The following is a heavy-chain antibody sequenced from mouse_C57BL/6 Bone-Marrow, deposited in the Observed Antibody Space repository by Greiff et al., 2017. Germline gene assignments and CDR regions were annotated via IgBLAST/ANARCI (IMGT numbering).Heavy chain of an antibody. V-gene: IGHV8-8*01. CDR3: ARARPYDGSSPYYAMDY. CDR2: IWWDDDK. Sequence: QVTLKVSGPGILQPSQTLSLTCSFSGFSLSTFGMGVGWIRQPSGKGLVWLAHIWWDDDKYYNPALKSRLTLSKDTSKNKVFLKIANVDTADTATYYCARARPYDGSSPYYAMDYWGQGTSVTVSS. D-gene: IGHD1-1*01. CDR1: GFSLSTFGMG. J-gene: IGHJ4*01.